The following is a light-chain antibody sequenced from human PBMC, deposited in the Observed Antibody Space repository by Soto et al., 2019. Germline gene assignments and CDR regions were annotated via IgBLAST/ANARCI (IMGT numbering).Light chain of an antibody. CDR2: GAS. J-gene: IGKJ3*01. V-gene: IGKV3-20*01. Sequence: EILLTQSPGTRSLSPGERATLSCRASQSVSSSYLAWYQQKPGQAPRLLIYGASSRATGIPDRFSGSGSGTDFTLTISRLEPEDFAVYYCQQYGSSPFTFGPGTKVD. CDR1: QSVSSSY. CDR3: QQYGSSPFT.